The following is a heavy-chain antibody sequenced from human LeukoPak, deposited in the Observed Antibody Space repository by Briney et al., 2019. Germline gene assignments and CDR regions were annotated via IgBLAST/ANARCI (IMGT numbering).Heavy chain of an antibody. CDR1: GFTFSSYA. CDR2: IGGGGVNT. V-gene: IGHV3-23*01. J-gene: IGHJ5*02. Sequence: GGSLRLSCAASGFTFSSYAMSWVRQAPGKGLEWVSAIGGGGVNTYYADSVKGRFTMSRDDSKNTFYLQATSLRADDTAVYYCAHTPGTTWYANNWLDPWGQGTLVTVSS. D-gene: IGHD6-13*01. CDR3: AHTPGTTWYANNWLDP.